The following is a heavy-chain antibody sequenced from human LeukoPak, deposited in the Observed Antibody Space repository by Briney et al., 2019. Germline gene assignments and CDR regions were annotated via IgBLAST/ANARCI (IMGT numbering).Heavy chain of an antibody. CDR2: ISGSGGST. Sequence: GGSLRLSCAASGFTFSNYAMSWVRQAPGKGLEWVSAISGSGGSTYYADSVKGRFTISRDNSKNTLYLQMNSLRAEDTAVYYCAKGPSTAMVFYWFDPWGQGTLVTVSS. D-gene: IGHD5-18*01. CDR3: AKGPSTAMVFYWFDP. CDR1: GFTFSNYA. J-gene: IGHJ5*02. V-gene: IGHV3-23*01.